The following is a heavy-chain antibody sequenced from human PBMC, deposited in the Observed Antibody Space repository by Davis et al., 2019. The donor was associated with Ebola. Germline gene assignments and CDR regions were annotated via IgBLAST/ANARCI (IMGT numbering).Heavy chain of an antibody. CDR3: ARACANCWGAIHYYGMDV. CDR2: IYSGGTT. J-gene: IGHJ6*04. CDR1: GFSVSNNY. V-gene: IGHV3-53*01. Sequence: GGSLRLSCAASGFSVSNNYMSWVRQAPGKGLEWVSVIYSGGTTYYADSVKGRFTISRDNSKNTLYLQMNSLRAEDTAVYYCARACANCWGAIHYYGMDVWGKGTTVTVSS. D-gene: IGHD3-16*01.